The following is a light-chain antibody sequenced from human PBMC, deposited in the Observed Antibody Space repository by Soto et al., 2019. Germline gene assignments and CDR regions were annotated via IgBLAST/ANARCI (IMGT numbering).Light chain of an antibody. CDR3: CSYAGGSIYVL. Sequence: QSASVSGSPGQSITISCTGTNRDVGNYNLVSWYQQHPGKTPKLIIYEGNKRPPGVSDRFSGSKSGDTASLTISGLLAEDEADYYCCSYAGGSIYVLFGGGTKVTVL. J-gene: IGLJ3*02. CDR1: NRDVGNYNL. CDR2: EGN. V-gene: IGLV2-23*01.